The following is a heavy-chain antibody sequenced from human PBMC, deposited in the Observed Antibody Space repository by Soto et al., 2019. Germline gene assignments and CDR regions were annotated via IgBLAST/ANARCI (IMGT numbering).Heavy chain of an antibody. CDR3: ARGRKYDVLTGYNDY. D-gene: IGHD3-9*01. J-gene: IGHJ4*02. CDR1: GFTFSDYW. Sequence: EVELLESGGGLVQPGGSLRLSCEASGFTFSDYWMHWVRQVPGGGAVGGARINENGAITRYADSVKGRFTVSRDNANSTMFLQMTSLTAEDTAIYYCARGRKYDVLTGYNDYWGQGTLVTVSS. V-gene: IGHV3-74*01. CDR2: INENGAIT.